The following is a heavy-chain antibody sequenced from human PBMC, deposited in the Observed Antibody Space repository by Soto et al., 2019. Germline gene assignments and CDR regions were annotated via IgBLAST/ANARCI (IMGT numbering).Heavy chain of an antibody. J-gene: IGHJ6*02. D-gene: IGHD1-1*01. V-gene: IGHV4-59*12. CDR3: ARALKRGTGTRIYYYYYGMDV. CDR1: GGSISSYY. CDR2: MYYGGST. Sequence: PSETLSLTCTVSGGSISSYYWSWIRQPPGKGLEWIGYMYYGGSTYYNPSLKSRVTISVDRSKNQFSLKLSSVTAADTAVYYCARALKRGTGTRIYYYYYGMDVWGQGTTVTVSS.